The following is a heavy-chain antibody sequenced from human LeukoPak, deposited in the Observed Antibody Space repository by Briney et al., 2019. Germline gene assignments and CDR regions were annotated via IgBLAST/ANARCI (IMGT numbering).Heavy chain of an antibody. CDR2: FSYGGST. Sequence: PSETLSLTCTVSAASISSNNYYWGWIRQPPGKGLEWIGSFSYGGSTYYNPSLKSRVTISVDTSKNQFSLNLSSVTAADTAMYYCARHPRGSSWNFAYWGQGTPVTVSS. D-gene: IGHD6-13*01. J-gene: IGHJ4*02. CDR3: ARHPRGSSWNFAY. CDR1: AASISSNNYY. V-gene: IGHV4-39*01.